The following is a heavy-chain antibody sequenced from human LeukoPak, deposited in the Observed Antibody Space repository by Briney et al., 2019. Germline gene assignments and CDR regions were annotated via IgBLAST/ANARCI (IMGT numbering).Heavy chain of an antibody. D-gene: IGHD2-2*01. V-gene: IGHV3-7*01. Sequence: GGSLRLSCAASGFTFSSHWMSWVRQAPGKGLEWVANIKQDGSAKYYVDSVRGRFTISRDNAKNSLYLQMNSLRAEDTAVYYCARAKGDCSSTSCFLDYWGQGTLVTVSS. CDR1: GFTFSSHW. CDR2: IKQDGSAK. CDR3: ARAKGDCSSTSCFLDY. J-gene: IGHJ4*02.